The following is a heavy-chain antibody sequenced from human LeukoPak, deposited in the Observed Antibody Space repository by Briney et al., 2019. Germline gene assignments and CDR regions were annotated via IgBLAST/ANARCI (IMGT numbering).Heavy chain of an antibody. CDR2: IRSKAFGGTG. Sequence: GGSLRLSCTGSGFIFGNYALSWFRQAPGKGLEWVGFIRSKAFGGTGEYASAVKGRFIISRDDSKNIAYLQMKSLKIEDTAVYYCARDLYDSSGYYFGHWGQGTLVTVSS. D-gene: IGHD3-22*01. CDR3: ARDLYDSSGYYFGH. CDR1: GFIFGNYA. J-gene: IGHJ4*02. V-gene: IGHV3-49*03.